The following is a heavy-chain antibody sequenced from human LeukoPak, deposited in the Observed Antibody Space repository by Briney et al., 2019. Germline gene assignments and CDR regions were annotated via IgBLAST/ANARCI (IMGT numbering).Heavy chain of an antibody. J-gene: IGHJ4*02. CDR1: GFTFSSYA. V-gene: IGHV3-23*01. CDR2: ISNRGDST. Sequence: GGSLRLSCAASGFTFSSYAMGWVRQAPGKGLEWVSIISNRGDSTYYADSVKGRFTISRDNSKNSLYLQMNSLRAEDTAVYYCARKSLEGDGYYDSIPTTWGQGTLVTVSS. D-gene: IGHD3-22*01. CDR3: ARKSLEGDGYYDSIPTT.